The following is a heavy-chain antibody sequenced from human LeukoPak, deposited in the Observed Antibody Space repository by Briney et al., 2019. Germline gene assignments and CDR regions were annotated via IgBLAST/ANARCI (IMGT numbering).Heavy chain of an antibody. D-gene: IGHD2-8*01. CDR3: ARENGLSHPRRFDP. V-gene: IGHV4-59*01. Sequence: SETLSLTCTVSGGSISRYHWSWIRQPPGKGLEWIGYIYYTGGTNYNPSLKSRVTISVDTSKNQFSLKLNSVTAADTAVYYCARENGLSHPRRFDPWGQGTLVTVSS. CDR2: IYYTGGT. CDR1: GGSISRYH. J-gene: IGHJ5*02.